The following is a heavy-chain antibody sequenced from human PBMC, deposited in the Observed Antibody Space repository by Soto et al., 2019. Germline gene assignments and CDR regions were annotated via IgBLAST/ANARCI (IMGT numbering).Heavy chain of an antibody. Sequence: SVKVSCKASGGTFSSYAISWVRQAPGQGLEWMGGIIPIFGTANYAQKFQGRVTITADESTSTAYMELSSLRSEDTAVYYCARDLPSRTSNGYYGMDVWGQGTTVTVSS. J-gene: IGHJ6*02. CDR2: IIPIFGTA. CDR3: ARDLPSRTSNGYYGMDV. V-gene: IGHV1-69*13. CDR1: GGTFSSYA. D-gene: IGHD2-8*01.